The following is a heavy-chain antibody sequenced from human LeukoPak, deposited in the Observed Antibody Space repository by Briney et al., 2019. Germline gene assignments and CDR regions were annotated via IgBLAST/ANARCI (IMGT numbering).Heavy chain of an antibody. V-gene: IGHV3-30-3*01. CDR2: ISYDGTNK. CDR3: VRSPTYYNMDV. Sequence: PGESLRLSCAASGFTFGNYVIHWVRQAPGKGLEWLAVISYDGTNKYYADSVKGRFTISRDHSQSTVDLQMNTLRGADTAVYYCVRSPTYYNMDVWGKGTMVTVS. J-gene: IGHJ6*03. CDR1: GFTFGNYV.